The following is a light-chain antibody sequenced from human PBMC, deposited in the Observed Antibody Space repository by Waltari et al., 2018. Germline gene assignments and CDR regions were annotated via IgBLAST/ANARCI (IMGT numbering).Light chain of an antibody. CDR3: QQRGNWPPYT. CDR2: DAS. Sequence: EIVLTLSPASLSLSPGERATLSCRASQSLSSYLAWYQQKPGQAPRLLIYDASNRATGIPARFSGSGSETDFTLTISSLEPEDFAVYYCQQRGNWPPYTFGQGTKLEIK. CDR1: QSLSSY. V-gene: IGKV3-11*01. J-gene: IGKJ2*01.